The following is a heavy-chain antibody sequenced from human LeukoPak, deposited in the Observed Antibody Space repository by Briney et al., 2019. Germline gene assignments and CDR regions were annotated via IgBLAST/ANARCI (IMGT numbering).Heavy chain of an antibody. D-gene: IGHD5-12*01. CDR1: GYTLTELS. CDR2: FDPEDGET. CDR3: ATAPLVATNIN. Sequence: AAVKVSCKVSGYTLTELSMHWVRQAPGKGLEWMGGFDPEDGETIYAQKFQGRVTMTEDTSTDTAYMELSSLRSEDTAVYYCATAPLVATNINWGQGTLVTLSS. V-gene: IGHV1-24*01. J-gene: IGHJ4*02.